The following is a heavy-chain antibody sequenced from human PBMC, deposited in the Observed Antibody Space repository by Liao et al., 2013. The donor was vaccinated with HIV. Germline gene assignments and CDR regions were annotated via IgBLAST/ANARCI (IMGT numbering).Heavy chain of an antibody. D-gene: IGHD4-17*01. CDR2: IYYSGST. J-gene: IGHJ2*01. CDR3: AREKEFYGDYEIVPRFDL. Sequence: QVQLQESGPGLVKPSGTLSLTCTVSGGSISSYYWSWIRQPPGKGLEWIGYIYYSGSTYYNPSLKSRVTISVDTSKNQFSLKLSSVTAADTAVYYCAREKEFYGDYEIVPRFDLWGRGTLVTVSS. V-gene: IGHV4-30-4*08. CDR1: GGSISSYY.